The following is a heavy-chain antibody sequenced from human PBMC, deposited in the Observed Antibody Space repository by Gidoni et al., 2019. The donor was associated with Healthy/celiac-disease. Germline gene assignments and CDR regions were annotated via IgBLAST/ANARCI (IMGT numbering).Heavy chain of an antibody. D-gene: IGHD3-22*01. Sequence: EVQLVESGGGLVQPGRSLRLSCTASGFTFGDYAMSWVRQAPGKGLEWVGFIRSKAYGGTTEYAASVKGRFTISRDDSKSIAYLQMNSLKTEDTAVYYCTRGGYYDSSGYRMDYYYYYYMDVWGKGTTVTVSS. V-gene: IGHV3-49*04. CDR3: TRGGYYDSSGYRMDYYYYYYMDV. CDR1: GFTFGDYA. CDR2: IRSKAYGGTT. J-gene: IGHJ6*03.